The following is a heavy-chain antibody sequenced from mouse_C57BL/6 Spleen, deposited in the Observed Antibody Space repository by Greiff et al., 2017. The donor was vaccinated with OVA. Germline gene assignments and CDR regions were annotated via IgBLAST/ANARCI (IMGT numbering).Heavy chain of an antibody. V-gene: IGHV2-2*01. CDR3: ASHSGDYFDY. CDR1: GFSLTSYG. Sequence: VKLVESGPGLVQPSQSLSITCTVSGFSLTSYGVHWVRQSPGKGLEWLGVIWSGGSTDDNAAFISSLSISKDNSKSQVFFRMNSLQADDTAIYYCASHSGDYFDYWGQGTTLTVSS. D-gene: IGHD3-2*02. CDR2: IWSGGST. J-gene: IGHJ2*01.